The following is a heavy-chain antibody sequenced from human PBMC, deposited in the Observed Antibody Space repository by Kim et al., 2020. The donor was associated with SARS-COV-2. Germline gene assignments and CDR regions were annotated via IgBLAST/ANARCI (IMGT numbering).Heavy chain of an antibody. J-gene: IGHJ4*02. CDR3: GKAVAGDWNFDY. V-gene: IGHV3-48*02. Sequence: GGSLRLSCAASGFTFSSYSMNWVRQAPGKGLEWVSYIHTRSTTVYYADSVKGRFTISRDNAKNSLYLQMNSLRDEDTAVYYCGKAVAGDWNFDYWGQGTLVTVSS. D-gene: IGHD2-21*02. CDR1: GFTFSSYS. CDR2: IHTRSTTV.